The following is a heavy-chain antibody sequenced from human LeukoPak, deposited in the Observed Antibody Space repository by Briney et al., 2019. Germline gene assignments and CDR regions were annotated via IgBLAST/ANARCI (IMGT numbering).Heavy chain of an antibody. CDR3: AREVGASEFDY. D-gene: IGHD1-26*01. J-gene: IGHJ4*02. Sequence: GGSLRLSCAASGFTFSSYSMNWVRQAPGKGLEWVSYISSSSSTIYYADSVKGRFTISRDNAKNSLYLQMNSLRAEDTAVYYCAREVGASEFDYWGQGTLVTVSS. V-gene: IGHV3-48*04. CDR1: GFTFSSYS. CDR2: ISSSSSTI.